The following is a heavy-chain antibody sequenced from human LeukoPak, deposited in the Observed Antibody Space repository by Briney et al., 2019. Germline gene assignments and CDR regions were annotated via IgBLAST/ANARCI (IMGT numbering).Heavy chain of an antibody. Sequence: GGSLRLSCAASGFTFSSYAMSWVRQARGKGLEWVSAISGSGGSAYYADSVKGRFTISRDNSKNTLYLQMNSLRPEDTAVYYCAKGKVIVVVTNFDYWGQGTLVTVSS. CDR3: AKGKVIVVVTNFDY. D-gene: IGHD3-22*01. J-gene: IGHJ4*02. CDR1: GFTFSSYA. V-gene: IGHV3-23*01. CDR2: ISGSGGSA.